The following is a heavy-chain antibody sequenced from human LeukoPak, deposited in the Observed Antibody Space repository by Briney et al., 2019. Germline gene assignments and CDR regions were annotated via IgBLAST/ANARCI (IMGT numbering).Heavy chain of an antibody. J-gene: IGHJ4*02. V-gene: IGHV1-69*05. CDR3: ARGGLAYPEGGFDY. CDR1: GYTFTSYA. CDR2: IIPIFGTA. Sequence: SVKVSCKASGYTFTSYAISWVRQAPGQGLEWMGGIIPIFGTANYAQKFQGRVTITTDESTSTAYMELSSLRPEDTAVYYCARGGLAYPEGGFDYWGQGTLVTVSS. D-gene: IGHD6-13*01.